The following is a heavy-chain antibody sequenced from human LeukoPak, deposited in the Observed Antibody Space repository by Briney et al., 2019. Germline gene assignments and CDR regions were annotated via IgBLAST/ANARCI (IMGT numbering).Heavy chain of an antibody. CDR2: INHSGST. D-gene: IGHD3-22*01. V-gene: IGHV4-34*01. CDR1: GGSFSGYY. CDR3: ARLGGLDYYDSSGPPSDY. J-gene: IGHJ4*02. Sequence: SETLSLTCAVYGGSFSGYYWSWIRQPPGKGLEWIGEINHSGSTNYNPSLKSRVTISVDTSKNQFSLKLSSVTAADTAVYYCARLGGLDYYDSSGPPSDYWGQGTLVTVSS.